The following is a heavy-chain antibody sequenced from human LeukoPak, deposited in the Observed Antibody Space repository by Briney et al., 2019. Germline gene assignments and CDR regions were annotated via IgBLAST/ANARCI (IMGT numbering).Heavy chain of an antibody. CDR3: ARVGSYTPCAFDI. CDR1: GGTFSSYA. V-gene: IGHV1-69*13. J-gene: IGHJ3*02. CDR2: IIPIFGTA. D-gene: IGHD6-6*01. Sequence: ASVKVSFKASGGTFSSYAISWVRQAPGQGLEWMGGIIPIFGTANYAQKFQGRVTITAVESTSTAYMELSSLRSEDTAVYYCARVGSYTPCAFDIWGQGTMVTVSS.